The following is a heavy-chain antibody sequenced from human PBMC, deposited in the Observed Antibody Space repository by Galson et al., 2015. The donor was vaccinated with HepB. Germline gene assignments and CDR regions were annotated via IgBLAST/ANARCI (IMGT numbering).Heavy chain of an antibody. CDR2: ISWNSGSI. D-gene: IGHD3-22*01. J-gene: IGHJ3*02. CDR3: AKDMGYGSSGSGQGAFDI. V-gene: IGHV3-9*01. CDR1: GFTFDYYA. Sequence: SLRLSCAASGFTFDYYAMRWVRQAPGKGLEWVSGISWNSGSINYADSVKGRITISRDNAKNSLYLQMNSLRTEDTALYCCAKDMGYGSSGSGQGAFDIWGQGTMVTVSS.